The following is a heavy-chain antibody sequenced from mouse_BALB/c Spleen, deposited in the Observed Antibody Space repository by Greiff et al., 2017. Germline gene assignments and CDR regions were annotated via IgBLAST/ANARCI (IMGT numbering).Heavy chain of an antibody. CDR1: GYSFTGYY. J-gene: IGHJ2*01. CDR2: INPYNGAT. CDR3: ARGERLRKVAD. Sequence: VQLQQSGPELVKPGASVKISCKASGYSFTGYYMHWVKQSHVKSLEWIGRINPYNGATSYNQNFKDKASLTVDKSSSTAYMELHSLTSEDSAVYCCARGERLRKVADWGQGTTLTVSA. D-gene: IGHD2-2*01. V-gene: IGHV1-31*01.